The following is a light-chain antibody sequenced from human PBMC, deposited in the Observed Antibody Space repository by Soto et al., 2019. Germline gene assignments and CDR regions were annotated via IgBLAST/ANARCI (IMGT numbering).Light chain of an antibody. V-gene: IGLV2-14*01. Sequence: QSALTQPASVSGSPGQSITISCTGTSSDIGGYNYVSWYQQHPGKAPKLMIYEVSNWPSGVPNRFSGSKSGNTASLTISGLQAEDEADYYCSSYTSSSTLVFGGGTKLTVL. J-gene: IGLJ3*02. CDR3: SSYTSSSTLV. CDR1: SSDIGGYNY. CDR2: EVS.